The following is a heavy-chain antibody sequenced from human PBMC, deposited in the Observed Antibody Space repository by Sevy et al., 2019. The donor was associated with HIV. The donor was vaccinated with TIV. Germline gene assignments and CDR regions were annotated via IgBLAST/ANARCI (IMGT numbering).Heavy chain of an antibody. J-gene: IGHJ5*02. V-gene: IGHV1-24*01. Sequence: ASVKVSCKVSGYTLTELSMHWVRQVPGKGLEWMGSFDPEDDETIYAQKFQGRVTMTTDTSINTAYMELSRLRSDDTAVYYCARDAQLWSYNWLDPWGQGTLVTVSS. CDR1: GYTLTELS. CDR3: ARDAQLWSYNWLDP. D-gene: IGHD5-18*01. CDR2: FDPEDDET.